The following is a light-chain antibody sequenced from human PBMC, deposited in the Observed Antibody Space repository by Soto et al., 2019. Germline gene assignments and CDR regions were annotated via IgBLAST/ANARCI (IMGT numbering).Light chain of an antibody. V-gene: IGKV1-5*03. Sequence: DIQMTQSPSTLSASVGDRVTITCRASQSISTWLAWYQQKPGKAPKLLIYKASSLEGGVPSRFSGSGSGTEFNITVSSLQPDYLATYYYQQYNTYPLPFGGETKVDSK. CDR2: KAS. CDR1: QSISTW. CDR3: QQYNTYPLP. J-gene: IGKJ4*01.